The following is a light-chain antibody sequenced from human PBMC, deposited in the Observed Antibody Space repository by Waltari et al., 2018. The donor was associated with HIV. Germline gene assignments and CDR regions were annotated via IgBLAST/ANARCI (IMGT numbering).Light chain of an antibody. J-gene: IGKJ5*01. V-gene: IGKV1-33*01. CDR3: QQFDDVAIT. Sequence: DIQMTQSPPSLSASVGDRVTITCQANQDIRKSLNWFQQKPGKAPNVLIYDASTLATGVPSRFSGSGSGTDFTLTISSLQPEDAATYYCQQFDDVAITFGQATRLDIK. CDR2: DAS. CDR1: QDIRKS.